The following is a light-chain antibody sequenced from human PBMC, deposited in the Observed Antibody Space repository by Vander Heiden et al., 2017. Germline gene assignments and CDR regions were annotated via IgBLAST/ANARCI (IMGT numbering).Light chain of an antibody. CDR1: SGHSSYA. CDR2: LNSDGSH. Sequence: LVLTQSPSASASLGASVKLTCTLSSGHSSYAIAWHQQQPEKGPRYLMKLNSDGSHTKGAGIPDRFSGSSSGAERYLTISSLQSDDEADYYCQTWDTGIQVFGTGTKVTVL. J-gene: IGLJ1*01. V-gene: IGLV4-69*01. CDR3: QTWDTGIQV.